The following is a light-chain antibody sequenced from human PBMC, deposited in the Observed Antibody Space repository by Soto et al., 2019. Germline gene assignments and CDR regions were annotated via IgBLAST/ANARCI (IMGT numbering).Light chain of an antibody. CDR1: QTVNTY. J-gene: IGKJ2*01. V-gene: IGKV3-11*01. CDR2: DAS. Sequence: EIVLTRSPATLSSFPGDRVTLSCRASQTVNTYLAWYQQKPGQALRLLIYDASSRATGIPARFTGSGSGTDFTLTISSLEPEDFAVYYCQQRSSWPPYTFGQGTKVDIK. CDR3: QQRSSWPPYT.